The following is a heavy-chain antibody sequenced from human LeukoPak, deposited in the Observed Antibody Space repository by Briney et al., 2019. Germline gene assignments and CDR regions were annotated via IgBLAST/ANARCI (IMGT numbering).Heavy chain of an antibody. D-gene: IGHD1-7*01. CDR1: GGTFSSYA. Sequence: ASVKVSCKASGGTFSSYAISWVRQAPGQGLEWMGRIIPILGIANYAQKFQGRVTITADKSTSTAYMELSSLRPEDTAVYYCARDRTNYEFYYYYYGMDVWGQGTTVTVSS. CDR3: ARDRTNYEFYYYYYGMDV. V-gene: IGHV1-69*04. CDR2: IIPILGIA. J-gene: IGHJ6*02.